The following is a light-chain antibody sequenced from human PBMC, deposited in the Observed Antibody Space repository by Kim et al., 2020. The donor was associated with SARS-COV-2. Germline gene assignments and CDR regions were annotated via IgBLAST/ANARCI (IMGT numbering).Light chain of an antibody. Sequence: ASTGDRVTITCRASQGISSYLAWYQQKPGKAPKLLIYAASTLQSGVPSRFSGSGSGTDFTLTISCLQSEDFATYYCQQYYSYPPAFGGGTKVDIK. CDR3: QQYYSYPPA. V-gene: IGKV1-8*01. J-gene: IGKJ4*01. CDR1: QGISSY. CDR2: AAS.